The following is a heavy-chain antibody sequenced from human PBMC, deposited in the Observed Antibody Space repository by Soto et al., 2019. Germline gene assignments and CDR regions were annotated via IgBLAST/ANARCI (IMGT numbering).Heavy chain of an antibody. CDR2: ISRSSSHM. Sequence: GGSLRLSCVASGFTVSNYSMNWIRRAPGKGLEWVSSISRSSSHMFYADSVRGRFTISRDNAKNSVYLEMNSLRAEDTAVYYCANHDYGGNRVWGQGTLVTVSS. D-gene: IGHD5-12*01. J-gene: IGHJ4*02. V-gene: IGHV3-21*01. CDR3: ANHDYGGNRV. CDR1: GFTVSNYS.